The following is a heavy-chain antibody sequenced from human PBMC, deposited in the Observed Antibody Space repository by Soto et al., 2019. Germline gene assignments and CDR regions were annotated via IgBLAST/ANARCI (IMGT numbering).Heavy chain of an antibody. CDR2: IYHSGST. CDR1: GGSIRSSKW. Sequence: QVQLQESGPGLVKPSETLSLTCAVSGGSIRSSKWWSWVRQSPGKGLEWLGEIYHSGSTKYNASLMSRLTMSVDKSKNEFSLKLTSVTAADTAVYFCAAITMIVVDMGHFDSWGQGILVSVSS. CDR3: AAITMIVVDMGHFDS. J-gene: IGHJ4*02. V-gene: IGHV4-4*02. D-gene: IGHD3-22*01.